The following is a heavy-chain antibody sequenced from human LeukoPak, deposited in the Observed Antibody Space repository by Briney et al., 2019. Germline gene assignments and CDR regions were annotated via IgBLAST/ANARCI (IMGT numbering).Heavy chain of an antibody. J-gene: IGHJ4*02. CDR2: IQQDGSEK. D-gene: IGHD2-8*02. CDR3: ARNQHWSRDI. CDR1: GFTFNYYW. Sequence: PGGSLRLSCAASGFTFNYYWLTWVRQAPGKGLEWVANIQQDGSEKYYVDSVKGRFIISRDNAKNSLYLQMNSLRAEDTAVYYCARNQHWSRDIWGQGILVTVSS. V-gene: IGHV3-7*01.